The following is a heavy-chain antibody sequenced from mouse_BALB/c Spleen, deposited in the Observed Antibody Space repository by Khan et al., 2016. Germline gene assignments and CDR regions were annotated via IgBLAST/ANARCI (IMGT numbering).Heavy chain of an antibody. CDR2: INTNTGEP. D-gene: IGHD1-1*01. Sequence: QIQLVQSGPELKKPGETVKISCKASGYTFTNYGMNWVKQAPGKGLKWMGWINTNTGEPTYAEEFKGRFAFSLETSASTAYLQSNNLKNEDTATXFCAEDYYGSNWFAYWGQGTLVTVSA. V-gene: IGHV9-3*02. CDR1: GYTFTNYG. J-gene: IGHJ3*01. CDR3: AEDYYGSNWFAY.